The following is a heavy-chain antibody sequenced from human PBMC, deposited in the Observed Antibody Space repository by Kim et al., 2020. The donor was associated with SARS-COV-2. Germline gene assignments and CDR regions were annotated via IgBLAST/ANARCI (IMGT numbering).Heavy chain of an antibody. J-gene: IGHJ4*02. D-gene: IGHD6-13*01. CDR3: ARDLRRSSWYDWVGVFDY. V-gene: IGHV4-59*01. Sequence: KSRVTISVDTSKNQFSLKLSSVTAADTAVYYCARDLRRSSWYDWVGVFDYWGQGTLVTVSS.